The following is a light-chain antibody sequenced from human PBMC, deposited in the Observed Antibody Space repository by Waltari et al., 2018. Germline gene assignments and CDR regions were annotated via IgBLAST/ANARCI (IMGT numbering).Light chain of an antibody. CDR2: GAS. CDR3: QQTYTMPHT. Sequence: DIQMTHSPPSLSASEGAGFTITCRGSQNVGKFLNWFQQHPGRAPKLLIFGASTLPSGVPSRFIGTGSGADFTLTISSLQPEDFATYYCQQTYTMPHTFGLGTKLEMK. J-gene: IGKJ2*01. CDR1: QNVGKF. V-gene: IGKV1-39*01.